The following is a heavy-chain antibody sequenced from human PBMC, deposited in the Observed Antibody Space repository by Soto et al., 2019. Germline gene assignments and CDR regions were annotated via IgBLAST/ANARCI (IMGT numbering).Heavy chain of an antibody. V-gene: IGHV3-7*01. CDR2: INQDGSEK. CDR3: ARNPWYSFDY. Sequence: QGGSLRLSCAASGFTFDNYWMTWVRQAQEKKLERVANINQDGSEKYYVDSVKDRYTNYRDNAKKSLYLQMNSLIAEDTAVYYCARNPWYSFDYWGQGALVTVSS. J-gene: IGHJ4*02. CDR1: GFTFDNYW. D-gene: IGHD2-15*01.